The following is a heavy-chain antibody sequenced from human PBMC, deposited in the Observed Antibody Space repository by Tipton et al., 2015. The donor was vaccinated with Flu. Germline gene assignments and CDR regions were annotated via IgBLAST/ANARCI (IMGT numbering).Heavy chain of an antibody. Sequence: TLSLTCAVYGGSFSGHFWTWIRQPPGKGLEWIGNIHHTGTTYYNPSLRSRVTIPRDKSKNQFSLKLSFVAATDTAVYYCARRDYSNYVSVPKNWFDSWGQGILVTVSS. D-gene: IGHD4-11*01. J-gene: IGHJ5*01. CDR3: ARRDYSNYVSVPKNWFDS. CDR2: IHHTGTT. CDR1: GGSFSGHF. V-gene: IGHV4-34*01.